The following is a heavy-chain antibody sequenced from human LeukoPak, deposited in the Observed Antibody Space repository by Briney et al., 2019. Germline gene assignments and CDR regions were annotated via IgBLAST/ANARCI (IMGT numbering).Heavy chain of an antibody. Sequence: ASVKVSCKASGYTFTSYYMHWVRQAPGQGLEWMGIINPSGGSTSYAQKFQGRVTITADESTSTAYMELSSLRSEDTAVYYCAMGEGTKGVYCSGGSCYYNWFDPWGQGTLVTVSS. CDR1: GYTFTSYY. J-gene: IGHJ5*02. D-gene: IGHD2-15*01. V-gene: IGHV1-46*01. CDR3: AMGEGTKGVYCSGGSCYYNWFDP. CDR2: INPSGGST.